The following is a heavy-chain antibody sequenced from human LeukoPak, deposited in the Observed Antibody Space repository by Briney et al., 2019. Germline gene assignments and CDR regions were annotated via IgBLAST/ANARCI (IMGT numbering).Heavy chain of an antibody. J-gene: IGHJ4*01. CDR3: ATDVRSSPLGF. CDR2: IYSGGST. CDR1: GFTVTNDY. Sequence: PGGSLRLSCAVSGFTVTNDYMNWVRQAPGKGLEWVSIIYSGGSTYYADSMKGRFTISRDSSNNTLFLQMSNLRADDSGLYYCATDVRSSPLGFWGHGTLVTVSS. V-gene: IGHV3-66*01. D-gene: IGHD6-13*01.